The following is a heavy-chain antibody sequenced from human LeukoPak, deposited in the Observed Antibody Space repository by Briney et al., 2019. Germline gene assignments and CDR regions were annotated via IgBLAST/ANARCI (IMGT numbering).Heavy chain of an antibody. J-gene: IGHJ4*02. Sequence: GRSLRLSCAASGFSFDSFYMGWIRQVPGKGLDYIAFISASGAVPYYAESVKGRFTISRDNAKNSVSLQMNSLSADDTAVYYCARSLIVASEDYWGQGTLVTVSS. D-gene: IGHD3-22*01. V-gene: IGHV3-11*04. CDR2: ISASGAVP. CDR3: ARSLIVASEDY. CDR1: GFSFDSFY.